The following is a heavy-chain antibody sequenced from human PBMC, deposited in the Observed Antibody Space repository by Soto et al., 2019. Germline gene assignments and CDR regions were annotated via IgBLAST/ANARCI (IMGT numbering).Heavy chain of an antibody. V-gene: IGHV3-13*01. Sequence: EVQLVVSGGGLVQPGGSLRLSCAASGFTFSSYDMHWVRQATGKGLEWVSAIGTAGDTYYPGSVKGRFTISRENAKNSLYLQMNSLRAGDTAVYYCARSSLLYNWNWGVGYYYGMDVWGQGTTVTVSS. CDR1: GFTFSSYD. CDR3: ARSSLLYNWNWGVGYYYGMDV. J-gene: IGHJ6*02. CDR2: IGTAGDT. D-gene: IGHD1-7*01.